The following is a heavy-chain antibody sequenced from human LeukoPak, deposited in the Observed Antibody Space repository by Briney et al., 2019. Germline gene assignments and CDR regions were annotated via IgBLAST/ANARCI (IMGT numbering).Heavy chain of an antibody. Sequence: SETLSLTCSVSGGSISSSDYYWSWIRQAPGKGLEWIGRIHHSAGTSYNPSLKSRVTISADTSKKQLSLKLTSVTAADTAVFYXXXXXXXDXXXXXXXXXXXXXXXXQGTTVTVSS. CDR3: XXXXXXDXXXXXXXXXXXXXX. CDR2: IHHSAGT. CDR1: GGSISSSDYY. V-gene: IGHV4-39*07. J-gene: IGHJ6*02.